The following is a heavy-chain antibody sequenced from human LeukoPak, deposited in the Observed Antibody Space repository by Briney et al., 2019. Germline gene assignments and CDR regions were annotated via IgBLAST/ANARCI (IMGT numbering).Heavy chain of an antibody. CDR3: ARETRGYSYGHVDY. V-gene: IGHV3-21*01. Sequence: GGSLRLSCAASGFTFSSYSMNWVRQAPGKGLEWVSSISSNSSYIYYADSVKGRFTISRDNAKNSLYLQMNSLRAEDTAVYYCARETRGYSYGHVDYWGQGTLVPVSS. CDR1: GFTFSSYS. CDR2: ISSNSSYI. D-gene: IGHD5-18*01. J-gene: IGHJ4*02.